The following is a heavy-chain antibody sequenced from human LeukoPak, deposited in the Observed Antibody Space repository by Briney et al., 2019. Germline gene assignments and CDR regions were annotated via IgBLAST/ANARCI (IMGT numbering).Heavy chain of an antibody. CDR3: ANGDGFDY. Sequence: GGSLRLSCATSGFTFSNFWMSWVRQAPGKGLEWVANIKQDGSEKYYVDSVKGRFPISRDNAKNSLYLQMNSLRAEDTAVYYCANGDGFDYWGQGTLVTVSS. V-gene: IGHV3-7*01. D-gene: IGHD5-24*01. J-gene: IGHJ4*02. CDR1: GFTFSNFW. CDR2: IKQDGSEK.